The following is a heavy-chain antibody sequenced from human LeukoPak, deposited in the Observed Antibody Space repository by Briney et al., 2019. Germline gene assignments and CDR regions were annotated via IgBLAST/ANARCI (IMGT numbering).Heavy chain of an antibody. CDR1: GGSISSGGYY. V-gene: IGHV4-31*03. J-gene: IGHJ4*02. D-gene: IGHD3-22*01. CDR3: ARDTAGDDSSGYYPPKFDY. Sequence: TASETLSLTCTVSGGSISSGGYYWSWIRQHPGKGLEWIGYIYYSGSTYYSPSLKSRVTISVDTSKNQFSLKLSSVTAADTAVYYCARDTAGDDSSGYYPPKFDYWGQGTLVTVSS. CDR2: IYYSGST.